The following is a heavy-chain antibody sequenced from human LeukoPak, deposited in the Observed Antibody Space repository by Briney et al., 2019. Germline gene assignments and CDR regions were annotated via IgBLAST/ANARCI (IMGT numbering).Heavy chain of an antibody. CDR1: GASISSTNYY. Sequence: SETLSLTCTVSGASISSTNYYWVWIRQAPGTGLEWLGSLYYNGKTYYNPSLKSRLTISEDMSKNQFSLRLSSVTAADTAVYYCARDSSGIQVWLTLDSWGQGFLVTVSS. V-gene: IGHV4-39*07. CDR2: LYYNGKT. D-gene: IGHD1-14*01. CDR3: ARDSSGIQVWLTLDS. J-gene: IGHJ4*02.